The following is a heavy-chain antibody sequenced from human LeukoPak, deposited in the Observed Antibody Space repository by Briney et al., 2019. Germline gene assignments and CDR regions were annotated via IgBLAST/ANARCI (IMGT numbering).Heavy chain of an antibody. V-gene: IGHV6-1*01. J-gene: IGHJ3*02. CDR3: ARVGPDYYDSSGMPLDAFDI. Sequence: SQTLSLTCAISGDSVSSNSAAWNWIGQSPSRGLEWLGRTYYRSKWYNDYAVSVKSRITINPDTSKNQFSLQLNSVTPEDTAVYYCARVGPDYYDSSGMPLDAFDIWGQGTMVTVSS. CDR2: TYYRSKWYN. D-gene: IGHD3-22*01. CDR1: GDSVSSNSAA.